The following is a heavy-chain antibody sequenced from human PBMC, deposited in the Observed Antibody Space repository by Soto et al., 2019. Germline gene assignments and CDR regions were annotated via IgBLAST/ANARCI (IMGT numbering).Heavy chain of an antibody. Sequence: TLSLPCTVSFGSVNSGDYYWICIRQPPGKGLEWIGYIYYTGTTYYNLSLKGRLTISVDTSKNQFSLEMCSVTAADTAVYYCARERIVGDFQGFDYWGQGTPVTVSS. J-gene: IGHJ4*02. CDR2: IYYTGTT. V-gene: IGHV4-30-4*01. CDR3: ARERIVGDFQGFDY. CDR1: FGSVNSGDYY. D-gene: IGHD1-26*01.